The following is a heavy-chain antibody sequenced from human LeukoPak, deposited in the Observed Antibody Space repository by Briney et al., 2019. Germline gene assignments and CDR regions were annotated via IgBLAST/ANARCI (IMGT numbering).Heavy chain of an antibody. CDR2: ISGSGGST. D-gene: IGHD1-26*01. CDR3: AKVAKSGGYSGSPLDY. J-gene: IGHJ4*02. V-gene: IGHV3-23*01. Sequence: PGGSLRLSCAASGFTFSSYAMSWVRQAPGKGLEWVSAISGSGGSTYYADSVKGRFTISRDNSKNTLYLQMNSLRAEDTAVYYCAKVAKSGGYSGSPLDYLGQGTLVTVSS. CDR1: GFTFSSYA.